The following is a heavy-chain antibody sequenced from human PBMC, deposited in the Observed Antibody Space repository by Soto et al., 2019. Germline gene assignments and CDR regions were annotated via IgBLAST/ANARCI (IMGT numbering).Heavy chain of an antibody. CDR1: GFTFSYYG. D-gene: IGHD3-10*01. V-gene: IGHV3-33*01. Sequence: QVQLVESGGGVVQPGRSLRLACAASGFTFSYYGMHWVRQAPGKGLEWLTVIWYDGSDKYYADSVKGRFTISRDNCKNTLYLQMNCLTAEDTAVYYCARGNNPGTRLFDYWGQGTLVTVSS. CDR3: ARGNNPGTRLFDY. J-gene: IGHJ4*02. CDR2: IWYDGSDK.